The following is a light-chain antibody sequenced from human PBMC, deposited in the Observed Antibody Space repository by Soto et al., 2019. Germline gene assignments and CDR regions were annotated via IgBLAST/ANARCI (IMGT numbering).Light chain of an antibody. CDR3: CLYIGATTYV. CDR1: TGLVGSFSL. CDR2: EGH. Sequence: QSARAQPASFFGPPGRWITISCTGTTGLVGSFSLVSWYQQHPGKAPKVMISEGHRRPSGVPDRFSGSTSVNSASLTISGLQADDEADYYCCLYIGATTYVFGTGTKLTVL. V-gene: IGLV2-23*01. J-gene: IGLJ1*01.